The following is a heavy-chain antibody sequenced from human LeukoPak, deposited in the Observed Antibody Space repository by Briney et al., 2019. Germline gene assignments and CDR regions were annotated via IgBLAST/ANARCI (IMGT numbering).Heavy chain of an antibody. V-gene: IGHV1-69*06. D-gene: IGHD6-25*01. CDR1: GGTFISYA. CDR3: ARGKSRYYYYMDV. CDR2: IIPIFGTA. J-gene: IGHJ6*03. Sequence: SVKVSCKASGGTFISYAISWVRQAPGQGLEWMGGIIPIFGTANYAQKFQGRVTITAGKSTSTAYMELSSLRSEDTAVYYCARGKSRYYYYMDVWGKGTTVTVSS.